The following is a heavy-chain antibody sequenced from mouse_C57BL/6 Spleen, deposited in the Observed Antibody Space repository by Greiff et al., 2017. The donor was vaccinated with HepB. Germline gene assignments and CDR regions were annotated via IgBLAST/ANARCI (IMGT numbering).Heavy chain of an antibody. V-gene: IGHV1-26*01. CDR3: ARSGHYYGSSYGWYFDV. J-gene: IGHJ1*03. Sequence: VQLQQSGPELVKPGASVKISCKASGYTFTDYYMNWVKQSHGKSLEWIGDINPNNGGTSYNQKFKGKATLTVDKSSSTAYMELRSLTSEDSAVYYCARSGHYYGSSYGWYFDVWGTGTTVTVSS. CDR1: GYTFTDYY. D-gene: IGHD1-1*01. CDR2: INPNNGGT.